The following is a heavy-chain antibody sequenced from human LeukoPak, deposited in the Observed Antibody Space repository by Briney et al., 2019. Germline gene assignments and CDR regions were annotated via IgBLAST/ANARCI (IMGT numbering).Heavy chain of an antibody. CDR3: ARDQADIVVVPAARDYYYYYGMVV. J-gene: IGHJ6*02. CDR1: VFTLSSYA. V-gene: IGHV3-30-3*01. D-gene: IGHD2-2*01. CDR2: ISYEVSNK. Sequence: GGSLRLSCAPSVFTLSSYAMHWVRHAPGEGLEGVALISYEVSNKYYADSVKGGYTLSRDTSKNTLYLQMNSLRAEDTAVYYCARDQADIVVVPAARDYYYYYGMVVWGQRTTVTVSS.